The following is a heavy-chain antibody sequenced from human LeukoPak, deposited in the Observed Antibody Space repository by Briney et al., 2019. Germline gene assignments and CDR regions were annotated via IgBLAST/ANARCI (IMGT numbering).Heavy chain of an antibody. V-gene: IGHV1-2*02. CDR1: GYTFTGYY. Sequence: ASVKVSCKAFGYTFTGYYIHWVRQAPGQGLEWMGWSNPNSGGTYYAQKFQGRVTMTRDTSISTAYMELSRLRSDDTAVYYCASETGDGAFDIWGQGTMVTVSS. CDR3: ASETGDGAFDI. CDR2: SNPNSGGT. J-gene: IGHJ3*02. D-gene: IGHD7-27*01.